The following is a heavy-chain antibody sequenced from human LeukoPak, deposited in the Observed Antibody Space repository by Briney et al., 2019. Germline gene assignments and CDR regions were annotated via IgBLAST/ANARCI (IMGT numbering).Heavy chain of an antibody. CDR3: ARAGTMIRGDTDSFDM. D-gene: IGHD3-10*01. V-gene: IGHV3-7*01. J-gene: IGHJ3*02. CDR2: IKQDGSEK. Sequence: GGSLRLSCAASGFTFSSYWMSWVRQAPGKGLEWVANIKQDGSEKYYVDSVKGRFTISRDNAKNTLHLQMHSLRAEDTAVFYCARAGTMIRGDTDSFDMWGQGTVVTVSS. CDR1: GFTFSSYW.